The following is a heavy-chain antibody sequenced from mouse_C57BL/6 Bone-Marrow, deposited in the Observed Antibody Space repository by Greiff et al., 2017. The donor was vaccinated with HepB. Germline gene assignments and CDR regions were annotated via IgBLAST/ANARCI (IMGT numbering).Heavy chain of an antibody. Sequence: QVTLKESGPGILQPSQTLSLTCSFSGFSLSTVGMGVGWIRQPSGKGLEWLAHIWWDDDKYYNPALKSRLTISKDTSKNQVFLKIANVDTADTATYYCARMGNWDPETFAYWGQGTLVTVSA. CDR3: ARMGNWDPETFAY. CDR2: IWWDDDK. D-gene: IGHD4-1*01. J-gene: IGHJ3*01. CDR1: GFSLSTVGMG. V-gene: IGHV8-8*01.